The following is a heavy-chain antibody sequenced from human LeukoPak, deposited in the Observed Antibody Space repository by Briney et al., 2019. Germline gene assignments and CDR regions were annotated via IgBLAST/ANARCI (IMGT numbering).Heavy chain of an antibody. CDR1: GGTIRTLY. J-gene: IGHJ4*02. Sequence: SETLSLTCTVSGGTIRTLYWSWIRQTPGKGLEWIGYFYHTGSTNYNPSLKSRVIISLDTSESQFSLKLSSVTAADTAVYYCAGGNHHTTGPYYFDYWGQGTLVTVSS. V-gene: IGHV4-59*11. D-gene: IGHD2/OR15-2a*01. CDR2: FYHTGST. CDR3: AGGNHHTTGPYYFDY.